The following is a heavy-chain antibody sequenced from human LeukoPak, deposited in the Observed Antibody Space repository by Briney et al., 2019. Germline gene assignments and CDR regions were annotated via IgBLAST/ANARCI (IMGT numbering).Heavy chain of an antibody. D-gene: IGHD3-10*01. Sequence: GRSLRLSCAASGFAFNTYAMHWVRQAPGQGLEWVALIWHDGSHKFYSNSVRGQFTISRDNSKNTVSLQMNNLRPEDTAVYYCAREIFGSGGYPDFWGQGTLVTVSS. CDR2: IWHDGSHK. J-gene: IGHJ4*02. CDR3: AREIFGSGGYPDF. V-gene: IGHV3-33*01. CDR1: GFAFNTYA.